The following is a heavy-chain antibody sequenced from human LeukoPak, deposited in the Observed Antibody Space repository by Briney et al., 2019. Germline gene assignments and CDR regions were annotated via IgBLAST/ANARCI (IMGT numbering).Heavy chain of an antibody. CDR3: ARVALLRYFPAGDY. CDR2: IKQDGSEK. V-gene: IGHV3-7*01. J-gene: IGHJ4*02. Sequence: GSLRLSCAASGFTFSSYAMHWVRQAPGKGLEWVANIKQDGSEKYYVDSVKGRFTISRDNAKNSLYLQMNSLRAEDTAVYYCARVALLRYFPAGDYWGQGTLVTVSS. D-gene: IGHD3-9*01. CDR1: GFTFSSYA.